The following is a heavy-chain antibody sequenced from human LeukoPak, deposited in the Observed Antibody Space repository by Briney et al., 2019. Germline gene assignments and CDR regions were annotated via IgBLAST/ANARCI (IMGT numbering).Heavy chain of an antibody. V-gene: IGHV4-59*01. CDR3: ARARRDGYNDYYFDY. J-gene: IGHJ4*02. D-gene: IGHD5-24*01. CDR1: GASISSYY. Sequence: SETLSLTCTVSGASISSYYWSWIRQPPGKGLEWIGYIYYSGSTNYNPSLKSQVTISVDTSKNQFSLRLSSVTAADTAIYYCARARRDGYNDYYFDYWGQGTLVTVSS. CDR2: IYYSGST.